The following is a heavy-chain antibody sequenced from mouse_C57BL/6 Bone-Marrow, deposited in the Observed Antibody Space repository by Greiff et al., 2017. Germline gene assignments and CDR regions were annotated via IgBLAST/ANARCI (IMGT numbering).Heavy chain of an antibody. V-gene: IGHV1-80*01. CDR1: GYAFSSYW. Sequence: VQLQQSGAELVKPGASVKISCKASGYAFSSYWMNWVKQRPGKGLEWIGQIYPGDGDTNYNGKFKGKATLTADKSSSTAYMQLSSLTSEDSAVYFCARTNDYGSSLFAYWGQGTLVTVSA. CDR2: IYPGDGDT. J-gene: IGHJ3*01. CDR3: ARTNDYGSSLFAY. D-gene: IGHD1-1*01.